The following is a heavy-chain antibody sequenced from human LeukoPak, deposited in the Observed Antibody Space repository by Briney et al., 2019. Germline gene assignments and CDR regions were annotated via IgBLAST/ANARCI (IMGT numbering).Heavy chain of an antibody. Sequence: ASVKVSCKASGGTFSSYAISWVRQAPGQGLEWMGWINPNSGGTNYAQKFQGRVTMTRDTSISTAYMELSRLRSDDTAVYYCARPPTYYDFWSGQLRPEYFQHWGQGTLVTVSS. J-gene: IGHJ1*01. CDR1: GGTFSSYA. D-gene: IGHD3-3*01. V-gene: IGHV1-2*02. CDR3: ARPPTYYDFWSGQLRPEYFQH. CDR2: INPNSGGT.